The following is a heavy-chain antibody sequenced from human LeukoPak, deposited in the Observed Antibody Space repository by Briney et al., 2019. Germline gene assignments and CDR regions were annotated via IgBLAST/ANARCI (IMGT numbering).Heavy chain of an antibody. Sequence: PGGSLRLSCAASGFTSDDYGMSWDRQAPGKGLEWVSGINWNGGSTGYADSVKGRFTISRDNAKNSLYLQMNSLRAEDTALYYCASLPGYYDSSGYYPWGQGTLVTVSS. V-gene: IGHV3-20*04. D-gene: IGHD3-22*01. J-gene: IGHJ5*02. CDR3: ASLPGYYDSSGYYP. CDR2: INWNGGST. CDR1: GFTSDDYG.